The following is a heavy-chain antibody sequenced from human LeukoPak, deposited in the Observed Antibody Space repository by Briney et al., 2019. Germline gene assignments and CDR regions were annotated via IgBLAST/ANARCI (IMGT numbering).Heavy chain of an antibody. Sequence: GGSLRLSCVASGFTVSSDYMSWVRQVPGKGLEWVSVLYSAGNTYYADSVKDRFTISRDNSKNTLYLQMNSVRAEDTAVYYCARSVVFYYFDLWGRGTLVTVSS. CDR1: GFTVSSDY. CDR3: ARSVVFYYFDL. D-gene: IGHD2-21*01. J-gene: IGHJ2*01. V-gene: IGHV3-66*01. CDR2: LYSAGNT.